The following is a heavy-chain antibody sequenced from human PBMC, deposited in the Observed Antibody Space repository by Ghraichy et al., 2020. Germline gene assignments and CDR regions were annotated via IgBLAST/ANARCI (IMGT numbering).Heavy chain of an antibody. V-gene: IGHV4-34*01. CDR1: GESFSGFY. CDR2: ITHSGST. Sequence: SQTLSLTCAVYGESFSGFYWSWIRQPPGKGLEWIGEITHSGSTHSNPSLKSRVTISVDTSKNQFSLKLSSVTAADTAFYYCARALWFGELLENFYNYGLDVWGQGTTVTLSS. CDR3: ARALWFGELLENFYNYGLDV. J-gene: IGHJ6*02. D-gene: IGHD3-10*01.